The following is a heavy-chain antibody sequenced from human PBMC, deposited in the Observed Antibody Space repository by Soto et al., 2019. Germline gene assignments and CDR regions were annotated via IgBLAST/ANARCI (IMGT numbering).Heavy chain of an antibody. CDR1: GGTFSSYA. J-gene: IGHJ5*02. CDR3: ARVGSVHRSSAVNWVDP. Sequence: SVEVSCKXSGGTFSSYAISWVRQAPGQGLEWMGGIIPIFGTANYAQKFQGRVTITADESTSTAYMELSSLRSEDTAVYYCARVGSVHRSSAVNWVDPWGQGTLVTVSS. V-gene: IGHV1-69*13. CDR2: IIPIFGTA. D-gene: IGHD6-6*01.